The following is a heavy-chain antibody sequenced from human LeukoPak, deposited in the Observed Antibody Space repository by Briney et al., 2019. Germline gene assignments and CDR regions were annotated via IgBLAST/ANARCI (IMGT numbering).Heavy chain of an antibody. D-gene: IGHD3-16*02. CDR2: IYYSGST. CDR1: GGSISSYY. J-gene: IGHJ6*02. V-gene: IGHV4-59*12. Sequence: SSETLSLTCTVSGGSISSYYWSWIRQPPGKGLEWIGYIYYSGSTNYNPSLKSRVTMSVDTSKNQFSLKLSSVTAADTAVYYCARDRIEYYYYYGMDVWGQGTTVTVSS. CDR3: ARDRIEYYYYYGMDV.